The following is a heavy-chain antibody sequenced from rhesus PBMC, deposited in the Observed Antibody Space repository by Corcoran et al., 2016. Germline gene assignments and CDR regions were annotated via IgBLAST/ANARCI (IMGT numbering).Heavy chain of an antibody. Sequence: QLQLQESGPGLVKPSETLSLTCAVSGGPIRGNFWNWTRQPPGKGLEWIVRIFDGRGRTEYTPSLTSRVPISTDTSKTQFSLRLTSVTAADTAVYFCAREVYGNRRDDSWGQGVLVTVSS. D-gene: IGHD4-35*01. CDR3: AREVYGNRRDDS. CDR2: IFDGRGRT. V-gene: IGHV4-173*01. CDR1: GGPIRGNF. J-gene: IGHJ4*01.